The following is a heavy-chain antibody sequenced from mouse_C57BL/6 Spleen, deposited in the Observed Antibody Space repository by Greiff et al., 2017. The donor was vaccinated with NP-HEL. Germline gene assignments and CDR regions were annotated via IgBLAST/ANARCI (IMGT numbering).Heavy chain of an antibody. CDR1: GYAFSSSW. J-gene: IGHJ2*01. CDR3: ARSLTTVVATDY. V-gene: IGHV1-82*01. D-gene: IGHD1-1*01. CDR2: IYPGDGDT. Sequence: QVQLKESGPELVKPGASVKISCKASGYAFSSSWMNWVKQRPGKGLEWIGRIYPGDGDTNYNGKFKGKATLTADKSSSTAYMQLSSLTSEDSAVYFCARSLTTVVATDYWGQGTTLTVSS.